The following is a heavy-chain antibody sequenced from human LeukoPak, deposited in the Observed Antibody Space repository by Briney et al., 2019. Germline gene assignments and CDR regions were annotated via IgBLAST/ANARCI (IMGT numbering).Heavy chain of an antibody. CDR2: IHYSGST. CDR3: ARLKTGTTLFTA. Sequence: SETLSLTCTVSGGAINRYYWSWIRQPPGKGLEWIGHIHYSGSTNYNPSLKSRVTISVDTSKNQFSLKLTSVTAADTAVYYCARLKTGTTLFTAWGQGTLVTVSS. D-gene: IGHD1-7*01. CDR1: GGAINRYY. V-gene: IGHV4-59*08. J-gene: IGHJ5*02.